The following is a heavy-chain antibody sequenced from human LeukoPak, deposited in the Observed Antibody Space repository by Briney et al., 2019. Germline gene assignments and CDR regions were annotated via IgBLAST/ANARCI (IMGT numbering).Heavy chain of an antibody. CDR2: ISSRSSTI. CDR3: ARERSVAATDLDS. CDR1: GFTFSSYS. D-gene: IGHD2-15*01. Sequence: RGSLRLSCAASGFTFSSYSMNWVRQAPGKGLDWVSYISSRSSTIYYADSVKGRFTISRDNAKNSLSLQMNSLRAEDTAVYYCARERSVAATDLDSWGQGNLVTVSS. J-gene: IGHJ4*02. V-gene: IGHV3-48*04.